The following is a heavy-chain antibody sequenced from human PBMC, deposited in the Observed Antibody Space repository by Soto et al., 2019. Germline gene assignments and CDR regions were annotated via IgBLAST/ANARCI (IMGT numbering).Heavy chain of an antibody. CDR3: AKEGVMGGYYYGMDV. CDR1: GFTFDDYA. D-gene: IGHD2-8*01. CDR2: ISWNSGSI. Sequence: GGSLRLSCAASGFTFDDYAMHWVRQAPGKGLEWVSGISWNSGSIGYADSVKGRFTISRDNAKNSLYLQMNSLRAEDTALYYCAKEGVMGGYYYGMDVWGQGTRVTVSS. V-gene: IGHV3-9*01. J-gene: IGHJ6*02.